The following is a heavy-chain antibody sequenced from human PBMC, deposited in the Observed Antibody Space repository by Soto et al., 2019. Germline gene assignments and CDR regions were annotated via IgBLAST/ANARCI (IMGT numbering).Heavy chain of an antibody. D-gene: IGHD6-13*01. CDR2: TSYAGKNK. V-gene: IGHV3-30*04. J-gene: IGHJ4*02. CDR3: ARERAIAATGIFYY. CDR1: GFTFSNFV. Sequence: QVQLVESGGGVVQPGGSLRLSCAASGFTFSNFVMHWVRQAPGKGLEWVAATSYAGKNKDHADSVKGRFTITRDNSKNTLYLQMNSLRHEDTAVYFCARERAIAATGIFYYWGQGTLVTVSS.